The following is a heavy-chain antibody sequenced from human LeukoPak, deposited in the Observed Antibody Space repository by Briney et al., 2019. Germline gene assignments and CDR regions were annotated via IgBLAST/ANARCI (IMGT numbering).Heavy chain of an antibody. Sequence: GESLKISCKANGYTFINYWVGRVRQMPGNGLEWMGVVYPRDSDTRYSLSFQGHVTFSVDKSISTAYLQWSSLKASDTALYYCARLPLDNWNGVSWGQGTLVTVSS. CDR1: GYTFINYW. CDR3: ARLPLDNWNGVS. V-gene: IGHV5-51*01. D-gene: IGHD1-1*01. J-gene: IGHJ5*02. CDR2: VYPRDSDT.